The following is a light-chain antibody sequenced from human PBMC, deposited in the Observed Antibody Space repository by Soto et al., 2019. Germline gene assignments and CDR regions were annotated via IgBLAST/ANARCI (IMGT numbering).Light chain of an antibody. J-gene: IGLJ2*01. Sequence: QSALTQPASVSGSPGQSITISCTGTSSDVGAYDYVSWYQQHPGKAPELMIYEVSNRPSGVSIRFSGSKPGNTASLTISGLQPDDEADYYCSSYTTVSTLIFGGGTKVTVL. CDR2: EVS. CDR3: SSYTTVSTLI. CDR1: SSDVGAYDY. V-gene: IGLV2-14*01.